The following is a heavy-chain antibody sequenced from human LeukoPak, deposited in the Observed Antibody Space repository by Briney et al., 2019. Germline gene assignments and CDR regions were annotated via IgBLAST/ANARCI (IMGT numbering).Heavy chain of an antibody. CDR2: INPNSGGT. V-gene: IGHV1-2*02. CDR1: GGTFSSYA. D-gene: IGHD3-22*01. CDR3: ARDGRPSYYDSSGYTDY. Sequence: GASVTVSCTASGGTFSSYAISWVRQAPGQGLEWMGWINPNSGGTNYAQKFQGRVTMTRDTSISTAYMELSRLRSDDTAVYYCARDGRPSYYDSSGYTDYWGQGTLVTVSS. J-gene: IGHJ4*02.